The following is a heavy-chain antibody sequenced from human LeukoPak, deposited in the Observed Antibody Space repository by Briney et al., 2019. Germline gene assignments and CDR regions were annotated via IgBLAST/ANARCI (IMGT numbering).Heavy chain of an antibody. V-gene: IGHV1-8*03. CDR1: GYIFTSYD. J-gene: IGHJ4*02. CDR2: MNPNSGNT. D-gene: IGHD6-6*01. CDR3: ARGRLAARRISYYFDY. Sequence: ASVKVSCKASGYIFTSYDINWVRQATGQGLEWMGWMNPNSGNTGYAQKFQGRVTITRNTSISTAYMELSSLRSEDTAVYYCARGRLAARRISYYFDYWGQGTLVTVSS.